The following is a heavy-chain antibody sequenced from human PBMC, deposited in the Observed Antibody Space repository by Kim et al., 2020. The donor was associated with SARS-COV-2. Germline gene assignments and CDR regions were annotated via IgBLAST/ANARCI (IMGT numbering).Heavy chain of an antibody. Sequence: YCPDPVKGRFTISRDKSKKTLYLQMNSLRAEDTAVYYCARSPWVNYGMDVWGQGTTVTVSS. CDR3: ARSPWVNYGMDV. J-gene: IGHJ6*02. V-gene: IGHV3-53*01. D-gene: IGHD1-26*01.